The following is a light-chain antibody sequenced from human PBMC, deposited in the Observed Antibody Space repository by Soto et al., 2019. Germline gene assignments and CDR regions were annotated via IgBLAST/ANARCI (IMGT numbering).Light chain of an antibody. CDR2: GAS. J-gene: IGKJ4*01. CDR3: QQYNRWPPLT. Sequence: EIVLTQSPATLSLSAGERATLSCRASQSIKTNLAWYQQKPGQAHRLLIYGASTRATNITDRFSGSGSGTEFTLTISSLQSEDSAIYYCQQYNRWPPLTFGGGTKVDIK. CDR1: QSIKTN. V-gene: IGKV3-15*01.